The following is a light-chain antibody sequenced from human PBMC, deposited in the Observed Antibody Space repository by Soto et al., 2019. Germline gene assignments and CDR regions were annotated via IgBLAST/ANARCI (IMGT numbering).Light chain of an antibody. CDR3: HQYDDGPYT. J-gene: IGKJ2*01. CDR1: QSVSSN. V-gene: IGKV3-15*01. Sequence: EIVMTQSPATLSLSPGERATLSCRASQSVSSNVAWYQQIPGQTPRPLIYGASTRATGIPARFSGSGSGTEFTLTISSLQSEDFAVYYCHQYDDGPYTFGQGTKVEI. CDR2: GAS.